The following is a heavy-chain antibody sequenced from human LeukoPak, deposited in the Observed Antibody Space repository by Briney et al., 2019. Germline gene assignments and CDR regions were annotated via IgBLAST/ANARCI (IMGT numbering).Heavy chain of an antibody. CDR1: GFTFDDYA. Sequence: GGSLRLSCAASGFTFDDYAMHWVRQAPGKGLEWVSGISWNSGSIGYADSVKGRFTISRVNAKNSLYLQMNSLRAEDTAVYYCAELGITMIGGVWGKGTTVTISS. D-gene: IGHD3-10*02. CDR3: AELGITMIGGV. V-gene: IGHV3-9*01. J-gene: IGHJ6*04. CDR2: ISWNSGSI.